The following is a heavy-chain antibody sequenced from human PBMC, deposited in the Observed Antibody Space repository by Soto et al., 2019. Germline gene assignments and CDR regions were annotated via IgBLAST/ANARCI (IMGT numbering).Heavy chain of an antibody. CDR2: IYYSGST. CDR1: GGSISSSSYY. D-gene: IGHD4-4*01. J-gene: IGHJ5*02. V-gene: IGHV4-39*01. Sequence: PSETLSLTCTVSGGSISSSSYYWGWIRQPPGKGLEWIGSIYYSGSTYYNPSLKSRVTISVDTSKNQFSLKLSSVTAADTAVYYCARLRNTVTKWFDPWGQGTLVTVSS. CDR3: ARLRNTVTKWFDP.